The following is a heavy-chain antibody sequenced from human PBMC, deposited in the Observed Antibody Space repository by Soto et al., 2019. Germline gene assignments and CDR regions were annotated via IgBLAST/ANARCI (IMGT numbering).Heavy chain of an antibody. J-gene: IGHJ4*02. CDR3: AGDRIGPGATFDL. CDR2: MYYGGRT. D-gene: IGHD1-26*01. V-gene: IGHV4-61*01. Sequence: QVQLQESGPGQLKPSETLSLTCSVSGTSVRSGTYYWTWTRQRPGKGLEWIGYMYYGGRTNYNRSLKSRLTMSIDESKNQFSLRLHSVTAADTAMYYCAGDRIGPGATFDLWGQGNLVAVSS. CDR1: GTSVRSGTYY.